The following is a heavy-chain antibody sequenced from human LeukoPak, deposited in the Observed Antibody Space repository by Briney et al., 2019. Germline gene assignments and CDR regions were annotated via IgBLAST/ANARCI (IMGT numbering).Heavy chain of an antibody. CDR1: SYTFTGYY. CDR2: INPNSGGT. CDR3: ARGGYDFVYYYYGMDV. J-gene: IGHJ6*02. D-gene: IGHD3-3*01. Sequence: GASVTVSFKASSYTFTGYYMHWVRQAPGQGLEWMGRINPNSGGTNYAQKFQGRVTMTRDTSISTAYMELSRLRPDDTAVYYCARGGYDFVYYYYGMDVWGQGTTVTVSS. V-gene: IGHV1-2*06.